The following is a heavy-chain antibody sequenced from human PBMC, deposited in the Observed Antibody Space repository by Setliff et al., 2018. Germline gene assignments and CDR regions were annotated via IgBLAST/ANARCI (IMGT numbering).Heavy chain of an antibody. V-gene: IGHV4-31*03. CDR3: VKGTNVVMVYTGFDH. Sequence: SETLSLTCTVSGGSISSGGYYWSWIRQHPGKGLEWIGYIYYSGSTYYNPSLKSRVTISVDTSKNTLFLQMSSLRAADTAVYYCVKGTNVVMVYTGFDHWGQGTLVTVSS. D-gene: IGHD2-8*01. J-gene: IGHJ4*01. CDR2: IYYSGST. CDR1: GGSISSGGYY.